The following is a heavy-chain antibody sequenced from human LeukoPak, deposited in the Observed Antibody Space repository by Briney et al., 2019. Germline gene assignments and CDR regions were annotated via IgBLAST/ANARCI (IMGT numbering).Heavy chain of an antibody. D-gene: IGHD2-15*01. CDR3: AREVEGIDY. J-gene: IGHJ4*02. Sequence: GGSLRLSCAASGFTFSSYEMNWVRQAPGKGPEWVSYISSSGSTIYYADSVKGRFTISRDNAKNSLYLQMNSLRAEDTAVYYCAREVEGIDYWGQGTLVTVSS. CDR1: GFTFSSYE. CDR2: ISSSGSTI. V-gene: IGHV3-48*03.